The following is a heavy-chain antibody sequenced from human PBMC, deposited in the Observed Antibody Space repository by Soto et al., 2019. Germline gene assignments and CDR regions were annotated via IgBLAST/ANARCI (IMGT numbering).Heavy chain of an antibody. CDR2: INHSGST. CDR1: GGSFSGYY. J-gene: IGHJ6*02. V-gene: IGHV4-34*01. CDR3: ARARAARPINYYYYGMDV. D-gene: IGHD6-6*01. Sequence: SETLSLTCAVYGGSFSGYYWSWIRQPPGKGLEWIGEINHSGSTNYNPSLKSRVTISVDTSKNQFSLKLSSVTAADTAVYYCARARAARPINYYYYGMDVWGQGTTVTVSS.